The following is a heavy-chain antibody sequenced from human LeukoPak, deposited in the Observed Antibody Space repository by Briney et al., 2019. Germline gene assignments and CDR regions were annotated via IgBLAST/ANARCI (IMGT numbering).Heavy chain of an antibody. CDR3: TTALWFGES. D-gene: IGHD3-10*01. V-gene: IGHV3-15*01. Sequence: PGGSLRLSCAASGFTFSNAWMSWVRQAPGKGGEWVGRIKSKTDGWTTDYAAPVKGRFTISRDDSKNTLYLQMNSLKTEDTAVYYCTTALWFGESWGQGTLVTVSS. J-gene: IGHJ4*02. CDR2: IKSKTDGWTT. CDR1: GFTFSNAW.